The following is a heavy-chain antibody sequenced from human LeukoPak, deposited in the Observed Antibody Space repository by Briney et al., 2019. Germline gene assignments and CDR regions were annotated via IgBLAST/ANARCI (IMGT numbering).Heavy chain of an antibody. V-gene: IGHV1-8*01. D-gene: IGHD3-3*01. Sequence: ASVKVSCKASGYTFTSYDINWVRQATGQGLEWMGWMNPNSGNTGYAQKFQGRVTMTRNTSISTAYMELSSLRSEDTAVYYRARDFWSGYLNYYYYGMDVWGQGTTVTVSS. CDR1: GYTFTSYD. J-gene: IGHJ6*02. CDR3: ARDFWSGYLNYYYYGMDV. CDR2: MNPNSGNT.